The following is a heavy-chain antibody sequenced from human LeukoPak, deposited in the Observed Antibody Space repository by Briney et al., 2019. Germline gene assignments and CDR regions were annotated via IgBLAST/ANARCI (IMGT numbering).Heavy chain of an antibody. CDR3: ARDRGQGVGATRYFDY. CDR2: IIPIFGTA. Sequence: SVKVSCKASGGTFSSYAISWVRQAPGQGLEWMGGIIPIFGTANYAQKFQGRVTITTDESTSTAYTELSSLRSEDTAVYYCARDRGQGVGATRYFDYWGQGTLVTVSS. CDR1: GGTFSSYA. D-gene: IGHD1-26*01. J-gene: IGHJ4*02. V-gene: IGHV1-69*05.